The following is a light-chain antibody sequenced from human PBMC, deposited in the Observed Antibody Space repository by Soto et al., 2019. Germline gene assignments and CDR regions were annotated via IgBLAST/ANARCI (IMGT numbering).Light chain of an antibody. V-gene: IGKV1-5*01. CDR1: QSISKW. J-gene: IGKJ1*01. Sequence: DIQMTQSPSTLSASVGDRVTITCRASQSISKWLAWYQQKPGKAPKLLIYGDSSLESGVPSRFSGSGAGTEFTLTISSRQADDFATYDSHQYHSYDMWSFGQGIKVDLK. CDR3: HQYHSYDMWS. CDR2: GDS.